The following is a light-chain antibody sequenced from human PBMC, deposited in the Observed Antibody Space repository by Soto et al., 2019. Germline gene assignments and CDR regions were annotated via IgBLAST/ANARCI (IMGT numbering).Light chain of an antibody. CDR2: DDD. V-gene: IGLV1-51*01. Sequence: QSVLTRPHSVSAAPGQRVTISCSGSSSNIGGNSVSWYQQLPGTAPKLLIYDDDKRPSGIPDRFSGSKSGTSATLGITGFQTGDDSDYYCGSWDRSLSAYVSGNGTKVTVL. J-gene: IGLJ1*01. CDR3: GSWDRSLSAYV. CDR1: SSNIGGNS.